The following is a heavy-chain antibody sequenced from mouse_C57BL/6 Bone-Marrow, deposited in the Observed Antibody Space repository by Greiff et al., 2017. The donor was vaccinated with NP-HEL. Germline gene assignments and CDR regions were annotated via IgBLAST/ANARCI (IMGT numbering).Heavy chain of an antibody. Sequence: QVQLQQSGAELVKPGASVKLSCKASGYTFTEYPIHWVKQRSGQGLEWIGWFYPGSGSITYNEKFTDKATLTADQSSSTVYMELSRLTSEDSAVYFCARHPPYYGSSYWYFDVWGTGTTVTVSS. CDR2: FYPGSGSI. V-gene: IGHV1-62-2*01. J-gene: IGHJ1*03. D-gene: IGHD1-1*01. CDR1: GYTFTEYP. CDR3: ARHPPYYGSSYWYFDV.